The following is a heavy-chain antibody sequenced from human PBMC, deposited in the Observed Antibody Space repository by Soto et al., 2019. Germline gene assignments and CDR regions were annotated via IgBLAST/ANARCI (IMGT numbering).Heavy chain of an antibody. V-gene: IGHV4-34*01. CDR2: INHSGST. CDR1: GGSFSGYD. D-gene: IGHD6-13*01. CDR3: ARGKNRYSSSWYYYY. J-gene: IGHJ4*02. Sequence: QVQLQQWGAGLLKPSETLSLICSFYGGSFSGYDWAWIRQPPGKGLEWIGEINHSGSTNYNPSLKSRVTISVDTSKNRVSLKLESMTAADTAVYYCARGKNRYSSSWYYYYWGQGTLVTVSS.